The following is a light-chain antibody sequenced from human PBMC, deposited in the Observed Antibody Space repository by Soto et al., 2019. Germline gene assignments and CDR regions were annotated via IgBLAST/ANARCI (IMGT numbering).Light chain of an antibody. CDR3: QSYDSSLSGPYV. CDR1: SSNIGAGYD. J-gene: IGLJ1*01. Sequence: QSMRTQPPSVSGAPGQRVTISCTGSSSNIGAGYDVHWYQQLPGTAPKLLIYGNSNRPSGVPDRFSGSKSGTSASLAITGLQAEDEADYYCQSYDSSLSGPYVFGTGTKVTVL. V-gene: IGLV1-40*01. CDR2: GNS.